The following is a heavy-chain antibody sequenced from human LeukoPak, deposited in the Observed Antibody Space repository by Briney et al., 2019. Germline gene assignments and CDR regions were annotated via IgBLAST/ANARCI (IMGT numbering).Heavy chain of an antibody. CDR1: GFTFSNYG. Sequence: GGSLRLSCAASGFTFSNYGMHWVRQAPGKGLEWVTFIRDDGSNKYYADSVRGRFTISRDNSRNTVYLQMNSLRAEDTAVYYCAKDDRWLQFCCWGQGTLVTVSA. V-gene: IGHV3-30*02. CDR3: AKDDRWLQFCC. J-gene: IGHJ4*02. D-gene: IGHD5-24*01. CDR2: IRDDGSNK.